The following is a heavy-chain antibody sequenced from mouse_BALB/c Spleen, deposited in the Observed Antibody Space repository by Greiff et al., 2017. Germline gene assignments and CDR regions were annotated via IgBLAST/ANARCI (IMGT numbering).Heavy chain of an antibody. J-gene: IGHJ4*01. Sequence: VQLQQSGPELVKPGASVKMSCKASGYTFTSYVMHWVKQKPGQGLEWIGYINPYNDGTNYNEKFKSKATLTLDTSSSTAYMQLSSLTSEDSAVYYCSRGSSYDAMDYWGQGTSVTVSS. CDR2: INPYNDGT. V-gene: IGHV1-14*01. D-gene: IGHD1-1*01. CDR3: SRGSSYDAMDY. CDR1: GYTFTSYV.